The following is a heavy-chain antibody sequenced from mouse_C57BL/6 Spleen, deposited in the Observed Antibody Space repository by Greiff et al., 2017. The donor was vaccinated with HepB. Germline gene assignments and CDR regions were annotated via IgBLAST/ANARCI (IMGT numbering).Heavy chain of an antibody. CDR2: IYPGSGST. V-gene: IGHV1-55*01. CDR1: GYTFTSYW. CDR3: AREGDCDEGYAMDY. Sequence: QVQLQQPGAELVKPGASVKMSCKASGYTFTSYWITWVKQRPGQGLEWIGDIYPGSGSTNYNEKFKSKATLTVDTSSSTAYMQLSSLTSEDSAVYYCAREGDCDEGYAMDYWGQGTSVTVSS. J-gene: IGHJ4*01.